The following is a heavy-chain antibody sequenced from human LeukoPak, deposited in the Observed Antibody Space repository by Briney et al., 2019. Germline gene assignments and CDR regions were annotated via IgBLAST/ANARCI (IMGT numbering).Heavy chain of an antibody. V-gene: IGHV3-11*01. CDR2: ISSSGSTI. Sequence: GGSLRLSCAASGFTFSDYYMSWIRQAPGKGLEWVSYISSSGSTIYYADSVKGRFTISRDNAKNSLYLQMSSLRAEDTAVYYCARDNYYDSSGPLGYWGQGTLVTVSS. D-gene: IGHD3-22*01. CDR1: GFTFSDYY. J-gene: IGHJ4*02. CDR3: ARDNYYDSSGPLGY.